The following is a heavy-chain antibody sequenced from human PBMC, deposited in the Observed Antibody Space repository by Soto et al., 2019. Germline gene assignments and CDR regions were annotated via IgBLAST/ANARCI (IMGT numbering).Heavy chain of an antibody. CDR3: AKSHTGRDAFDI. CDR1: GFTFSSYA. CDR2: ISGSGGST. Sequence: EVQLLESGGGLVQPGGSLRLSCAASGFTFSSYAMSWVRQAPGKGLEWVSAISGSGGSTYYADSVKGRFTISRDNSKNTLYLQVNSLRAEDTAVYYCAKSHTGRDAFDIWGQGTMVTVSS. V-gene: IGHV3-23*01. J-gene: IGHJ3*02.